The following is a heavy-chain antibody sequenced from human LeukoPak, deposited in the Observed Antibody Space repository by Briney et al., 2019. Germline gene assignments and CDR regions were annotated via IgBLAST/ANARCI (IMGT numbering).Heavy chain of an antibody. CDR3: AREHSGSYHTGDAFDI. D-gene: IGHD1-26*01. Sequence: ASVKVSCKASGYTFTGYYMHWVRQAPGQGLEWMGWINPNSGGTNYAQKFQGRVTMTRDTSISTAYMELSRLRSDDTAVYYCAREHSGSYHTGDAFDIWGQGTMVTVSS. CDR1: GYTFTGYY. V-gene: IGHV1-2*02. J-gene: IGHJ3*02. CDR2: INPNSGGT.